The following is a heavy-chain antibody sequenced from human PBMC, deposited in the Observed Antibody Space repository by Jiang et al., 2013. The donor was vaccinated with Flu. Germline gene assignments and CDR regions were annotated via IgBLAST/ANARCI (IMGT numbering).Heavy chain of an antibody. CDR1: GYSISSGYY. J-gene: IGHJ5*02. CDR2: IYHSGST. D-gene: IGHD3-3*01. CDR3: ARGDRFLEWLFATRRGTGFDP. V-gene: IGHV4-38-2*01. Sequence: GLLKPSETLSLTCAVSGYSISSGYYWGWIRQPPGKGLEWIGSIYHSGSTYYNPSLKSRVTISVDTSKNQFSLKLSSVTAADTAVYYCARGDRFLEWLFATRRGTGFDPWGQGTLVTVSS.